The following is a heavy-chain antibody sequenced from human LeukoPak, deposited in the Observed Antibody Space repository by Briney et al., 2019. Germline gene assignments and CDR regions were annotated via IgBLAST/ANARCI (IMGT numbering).Heavy chain of an antibody. CDR1: GFTFSIYW. J-gene: IGHJ4*02. D-gene: IGHD4-17*01. Sequence: GGSLRLSCAASGFTFSIYWMSWVRQAPGKGLEWVAHIREDGSEKYYVDSVKGRLTISRDNARNSLYLQMNSLRAEDTAVYYCARHRHGDYEFDYWGQGTLVTVSS. V-gene: IGHV3-7*01. CDR2: IREDGSEK. CDR3: ARHRHGDYEFDY.